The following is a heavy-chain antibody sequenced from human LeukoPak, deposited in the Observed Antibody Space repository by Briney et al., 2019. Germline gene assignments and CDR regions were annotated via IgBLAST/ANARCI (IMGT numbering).Heavy chain of an antibody. Sequence: GGSLRLSCAASGFTFSSYGMSWVRQAPGKGLQWVSGISGSGGRTYYADSVKGRFTISRDNSKNTLYLQMNSLRAEDTAVYYCATTGYSSRNYWGQGTLVTVSS. CDR1: GFTFSSYG. J-gene: IGHJ4*02. CDR2: ISGSGGRT. CDR3: ATTGYSSRNY. V-gene: IGHV3-23*01. D-gene: IGHD6-13*01.